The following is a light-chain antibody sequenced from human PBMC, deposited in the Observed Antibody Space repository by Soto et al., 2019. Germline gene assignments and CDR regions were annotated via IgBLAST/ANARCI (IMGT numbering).Light chain of an antibody. CDR3: ASWEDSLNGWV. Sequence: QSVLTQPPSASGTPGQRVTISCSGSSSNIGSNTVNWYQQLPGTAPKLLIYSNNQRPSGVPYRFSGSNSGTSASLAISGLQSEDDADYYCASWEDSLNGWVFGGGTKLTVL. CDR1: SSNIGSNT. CDR2: SNN. V-gene: IGLV1-44*01. J-gene: IGLJ3*02.